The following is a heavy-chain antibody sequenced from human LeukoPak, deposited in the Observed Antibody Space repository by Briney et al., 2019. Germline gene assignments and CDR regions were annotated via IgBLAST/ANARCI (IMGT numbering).Heavy chain of an antibody. J-gene: IGHJ4*02. V-gene: IGHV5-51*01. D-gene: IGHD3-22*01. CDR1: GYSFTRYW. Sequence: GESLKISCKGSGYSFTRYWIGWVRQMPGEGLEWMGIIYPGDSETRYSPSFQGQVTISADKSISTAYLQWSSLKVSDTAIYYCARHDRGNHYDSSAYPFDYWGQGTLVTVSS. CDR2: IYPGDSET. CDR3: ARHDRGNHYDSSAYPFDY.